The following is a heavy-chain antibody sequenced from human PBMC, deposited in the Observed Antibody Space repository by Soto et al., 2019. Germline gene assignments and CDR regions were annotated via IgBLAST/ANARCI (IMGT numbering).Heavy chain of an antibody. CDR1: GGSISSYF. V-gene: IGHV4-4*07. CDR3: ARCPSGYSSSWYYFDY. CDR2: IYASGST. Sequence: SETLSLTCTVSGGSISSYFWSWIRQPAGKGLEWIGRIYASGSTNHNPSLKSRVTMSVDTSKNQFSLKLSSVTAADTAVYYCARCPSGYSSSWYYFDYWGQGALVTVSS. J-gene: IGHJ4*02. D-gene: IGHD6-13*01.